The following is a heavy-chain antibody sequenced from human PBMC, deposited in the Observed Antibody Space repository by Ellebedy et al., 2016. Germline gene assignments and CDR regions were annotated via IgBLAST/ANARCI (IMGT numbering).Heavy chain of an antibody. Sequence: ASVKVSCKASGYTFTSYAMNWVRQAPGQGLEWMGWINTNTGNPTYAQGFTGRFVFSLDTSVSTAYLQISSLKAEDTAVYYCASHPVGATRTNAFDIWGQGTMVTVSS. CDR2: INTNTGNP. CDR1: GYTFTSYA. D-gene: IGHD1-26*01. J-gene: IGHJ3*02. V-gene: IGHV7-4-1*02. CDR3: ASHPVGATRTNAFDI.